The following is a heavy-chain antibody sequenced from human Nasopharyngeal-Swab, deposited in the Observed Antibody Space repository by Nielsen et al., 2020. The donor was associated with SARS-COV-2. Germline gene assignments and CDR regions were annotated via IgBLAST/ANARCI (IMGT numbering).Heavy chain of an antibody. CDR3: AKVDYGSGSYSPYY. J-gene: IGHJ4*02. CDR2: ISYDGSNK. D-gene: IGHD3-10*01. CDR1: GFTFSSYA. Sequence: GESLKISCAASGFTFSSYAMHWVRQAPGKGLEWVAVISYDGSNKYYADSVKGRFTISRDNSKNTLYLQMNSLRAEDTAVYYCAKVDYGSGSYSPYYWGQGTLVTVSS. V-gene: IGHV3-30-3*01.